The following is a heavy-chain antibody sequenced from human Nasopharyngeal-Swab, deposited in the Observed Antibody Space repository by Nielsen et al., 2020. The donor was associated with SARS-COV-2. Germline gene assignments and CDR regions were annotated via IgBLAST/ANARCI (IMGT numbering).Heavy chain of an antibody. Sequence: GESLQISCAVSGFTVNNNYISWIRQAPGKGLEWVAVISYDGSNKYYADSVKGRFTISRDTSKNTLCLQMNSLRAEDTAVYYCAKDRGRGYSGYDLSGAFDIWGQGTMVTVSS. CDR3: AKDRGRGYSGYDLSGAFDI. D-gene: IGHD5-12*01. J-gene: IGHJ3*02. V-gene: IGHV3-30*18. CDR2: ISYDGSNK. CDR1: GFTVNNNY.